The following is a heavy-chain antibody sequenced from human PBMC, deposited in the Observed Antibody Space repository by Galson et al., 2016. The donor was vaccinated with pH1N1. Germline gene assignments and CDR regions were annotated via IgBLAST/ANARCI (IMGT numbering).Heavy chain of an antibody. CDR2: MSSGGRTI. Sequence: SLRLSCAASGFTFSSYEMNWVRQAPGKGLEWVSYMSSGGRTIYYADSVKGRFTISRDNAKNSLYLQMNSLRAEDTAVYYCARRGYGGEDFDYWGQGTLVTVSS. CDR3: ARRGYGGEDFDY. J-gene: IGHJ4*02. D-gene: IGHD4-23*01. CDR1: GFTFSSYE. V-gene: IGHV3-48*03.